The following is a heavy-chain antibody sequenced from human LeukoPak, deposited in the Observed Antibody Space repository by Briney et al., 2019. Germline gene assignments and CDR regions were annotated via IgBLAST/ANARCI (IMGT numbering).Heavy chain of an antibody. J-gene: IGHJ3*02. CDR1: GYTFTGYY. V-gene: IGHV1-2*04. CDR3: ARDFFAYYYDSSGQGAFDI. Sequence: ASVKVSCKASGYTFTGYYMHWVRQAPGQGLEWMGWINPNSGGTNYAQKFQGWVTMTRDTSISTAYMELSRLRSDDTAVYYCARDFFAYYYDSSGQGAFDIWGQGTMVTVSS. D-gene: IGHD3-22*01. CDR2: INPNSGGT.